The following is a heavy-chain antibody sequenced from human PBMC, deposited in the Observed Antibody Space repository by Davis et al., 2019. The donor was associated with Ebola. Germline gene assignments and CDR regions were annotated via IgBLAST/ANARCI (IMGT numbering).Heavy chain of an antibody. CDR2: IRSKANSYAT. Sequence: GGSLRLSCAASGFTFSGSAMHWVRQAYGKGLEWVGRIRSKANSYATAYAASVKGRFTIYRDDSKNTAYLQMNSLKTEDTAVYYCTSTTVGGDYWGQGTLVTVSS. CDR1: GFTFSGSA. V-gene: IGHV3-73*01. J-gene: IGHJ4*02. CDR3: TSTTVGGDY. D-gene: IGHD4-11*01.